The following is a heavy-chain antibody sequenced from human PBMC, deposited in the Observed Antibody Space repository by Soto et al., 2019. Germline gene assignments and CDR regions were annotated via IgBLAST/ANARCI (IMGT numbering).Heavy chain of an antibody. J-gene: IGHJ4*02. CDR2: INHSGST. CDR1: GGSFSGYY. CDR3: ARLNLYCSGGSCYSDY. Sequence: QVQLQQWGAGLLKPLETLSLTCAVYGGSFSGYYWSWIRQPPGKGLEWIGEINHSGSTNYNPSLKSRVTISVDTSKNQFSLKLSSVTAADTAVYYCARLNLYCSGGSCYSDYWGQGTLVTVSS. V-gene: IGHV4-34*01. D-gene: IGHD2-15*01.